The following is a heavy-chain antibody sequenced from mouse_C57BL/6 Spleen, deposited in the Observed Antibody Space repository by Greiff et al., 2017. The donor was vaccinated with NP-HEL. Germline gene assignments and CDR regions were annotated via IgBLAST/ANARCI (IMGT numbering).Heavy chain of an antibody. D-gene: IGHD2-4*01. CDR2: ISSGSSTI. CDR1: GFTFSDYG. V-gene: IGHV5-17*01. CDR3: ARGRLRRAMDY. Sequence: EVKLMESGGGLVKPGGSLKLSCAASGFTFSDYGMHWVRQAPEKGLEWVAYISSGSSTIYYADTVKGRFTISSDNAKQTLCLQMTSLRSEDTAMYYCARGRLRRAMDYWGQGTSVTVSS. J-gene: IGHJ4*01.